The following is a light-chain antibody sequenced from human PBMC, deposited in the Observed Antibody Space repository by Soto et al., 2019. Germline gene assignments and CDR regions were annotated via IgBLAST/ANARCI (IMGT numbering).Light chain of an antibody. V-gene: IGKV3-20*01. Sequence: EIVLTQSPGNLSLSPGERATLSCRASQSVSSSYLAWYQQKPGQAPRLLIYGANYRATGISDRFSGGGSGTDFTLTISRLESDDFAVYYCQQHGTSPLTFGGGTKVEMK. CDR2: GAN. CDR1: QSVSSSY. J-gene: IGKJ4*01. CDR3: QQHGTSPLT.